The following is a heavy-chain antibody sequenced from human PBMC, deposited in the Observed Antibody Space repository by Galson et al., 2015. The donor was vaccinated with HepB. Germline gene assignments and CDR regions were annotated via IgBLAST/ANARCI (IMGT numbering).Heavy chain of an antibody. J-gene: IGHJ4*02. Sequence: SLRLSCAASGFTFSDYYMSWIRQAPGKGLEWVSYISPSGSTISYADSVKGRFTISRDNAKNSLYLQMNSLRAEDTAVYSCAREPADCSRTSCYLDYWGQGTLVTVSS. CDR3: AREPADCSRTSCYLDY. CDR1: GFTFSDYY. CDR2: ISPSGSTI. V-gene: IGHV3-11*01. D-gene: IGHD2-2*01.